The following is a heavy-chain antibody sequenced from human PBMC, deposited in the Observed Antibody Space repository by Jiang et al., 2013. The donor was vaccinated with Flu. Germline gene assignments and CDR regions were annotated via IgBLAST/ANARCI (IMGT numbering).Heavy chain of an antibody. CDR3: TTVKPPPVWELPSFDL. D-gene: IGHD1-26*01. CDR1: GITFTNAW. CDR2: IKSKFDGETT. Sequence: KPGGSLRLSCAVSGITFTNAWMNWVRQAPGKGLEWVGRIKSKFDGETTEYAAPVKGRFTISRDDSKKTLYLQMNSLRTEDSAVYYCTTVKPPPVWELPSFDLWGQGTLVTVSS. J-gene: IGHJ4*02. V-gene: IGHV3-15*07.